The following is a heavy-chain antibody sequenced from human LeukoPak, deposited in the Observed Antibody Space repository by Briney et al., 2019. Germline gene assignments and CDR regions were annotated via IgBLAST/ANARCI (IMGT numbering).Heavy chain of an antibody. CDR3: ARGRPYATYNWNYRRALAFDI. CDR1: GGSFSGYY. V-gene: IGHV4-34*01. J-gene: IGHJ3*02. Sequence: SETLSLTCAVYGGSFSGYYWSWIRQPPGKGLEWIGEINHSGSTNYNPSLKSRVTISVDTSKNQFSLKLSSVTAADTAVYYCARGRPYATYNWNYRRALAFDIWGQGTMVTVSS. CDR2: INHSGST. D-gene: IGHD1-7*01.